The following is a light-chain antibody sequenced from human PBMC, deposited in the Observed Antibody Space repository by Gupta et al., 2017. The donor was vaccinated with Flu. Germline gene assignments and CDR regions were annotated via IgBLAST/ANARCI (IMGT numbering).Light chain of an antibody. CDR1: KDSSDF. Sequence: PSLLSAPGEDRITTTCQASKDSSDFLNWYQQKPGKAPKLLIYDASNRETGIPSRFSGGRSGTLFTFTISSLQPEDVATYYCQHYDNLLRAFGHGTKVDI. CDR3: QHYDNLLRA. CDR2: DAS. J-gene: IGKJ3*01. V-gene: IGKV1-33*01.